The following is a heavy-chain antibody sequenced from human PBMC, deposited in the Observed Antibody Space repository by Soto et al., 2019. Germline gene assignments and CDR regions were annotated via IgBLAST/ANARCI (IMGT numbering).Heavy chain of an antibody. CDR2: ISYDGSNK. CDR3: AKLQWGALGLDY. Sequence: QVQLVESGGGVVQPGRSLRLSCAASGFTFSSYGMHWVRQAPGKGLEWVAVISYDGSNKYYADSVKGRFTISRDNSKNTLYLQMNSLRAEDTAVYYCAKLQWGALGLDYWGQGTLVTVSS. CDR1: GFTFSSYG. D-gene: IGHD4-4*01. V-gene: IGHV3-30*18. J-gene: IGHJ4*02.